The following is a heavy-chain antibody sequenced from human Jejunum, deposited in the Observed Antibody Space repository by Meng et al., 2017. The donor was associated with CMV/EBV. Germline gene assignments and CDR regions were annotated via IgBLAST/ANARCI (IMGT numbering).Heavy chain of an antibody. V-gene: IGHV4-4*07. D-gene: IGHD3-10*01. CDR3: LRGSGGSV. J-gene: IGHJ1*01. CDR1: GGPISGYY. CDR2: FHPGGTT. Sequence: QVQLDASGPGLVRSSETLSLTCSVSGGPISGYYWSWVRQPAGKRLEWIGRFHPGGTTNYNPSLENRITVSVDSSKNQFFLKLSSVTAADTAVYHCLRGSGGSVWGQGTLVTVSS.